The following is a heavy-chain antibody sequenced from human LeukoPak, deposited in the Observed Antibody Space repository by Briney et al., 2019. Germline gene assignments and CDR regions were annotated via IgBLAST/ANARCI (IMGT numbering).Heavy chain of an antibody. J-gene: IGHJ5*02. V-gene: IGHV3-48*03. Sequence: GGSLRLSCAASGFTFTSYEMNWVRQAPGKGPEWVSYISAGGNTIYYADSVKGRFTISRDNAKNSLYLQMNSLRAEDTAVYYCARAATCYRCVGWFDPWGQGTLVTVSS. CDR2: ISAGGNTI. D-gene: IGHD2-2*02. CDR3: ARAATCYRCVGWFDP. CDR1: GFTFTSYE.